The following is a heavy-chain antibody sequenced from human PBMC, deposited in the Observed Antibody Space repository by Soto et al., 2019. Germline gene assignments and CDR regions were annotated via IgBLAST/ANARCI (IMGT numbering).Heavy chain of an antibody. J-gene: IGHJ6*02. CDR1: GGSISSGGYY. CDR3: ARSLRGKGYSYGSIQLDYYYYGMDV. Sequence: SETLSLTCTVSGGSISSGGYYWSWIRQHPGKGLEWIGYIYYSGSTNYNPSLKSRVTISVDTSKNQFSLKLSSVTAADTAVYYCARSLRGKGYSYGSIQLDYYYYGMDVWGQGTTVTVSS. CDR2: IYYSGST. D-gene: IGHD5-18*01. V-gene: IGHV4-61*08.